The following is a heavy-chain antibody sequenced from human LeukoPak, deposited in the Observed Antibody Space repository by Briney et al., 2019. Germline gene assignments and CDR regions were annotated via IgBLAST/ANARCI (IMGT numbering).Heavy chain of an antibody. CDR1: GDSISSGGYD. D-gene: IGHD5-12*01. CDR2: IYYSGST. CDR3: ARDGGATENYFDY. V-gene: IGHV4-31*03. Sequence: PSETLSLTCTVSGDSISSGGYDWGWLRQHPGKGLEWIGYIYYSGSTYYNPSLKSRVTISVDTSKNQFSLKLSSVTAADTSVYYCARDGGATENYFDYWGQGTLVTVS. J-gene: IGHJ4*02.